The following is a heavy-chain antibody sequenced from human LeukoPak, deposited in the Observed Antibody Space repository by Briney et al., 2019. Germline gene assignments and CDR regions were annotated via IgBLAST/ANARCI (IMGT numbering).Heavy chain of an antibody. CDR1: GYTFTSYD. Sequence: APVKVSCKASGYTFTSYDINWVRQAPGQGLEWMGWMNPNSGNTGYAQKFQGRVTITRNTSISTAYMELSSLRSEDTAVYYCARVGGSYSWFDPWGQGTLVTVSS. D-gene: IGHD1-26*01. V-gene: IGHV1-8*03. J-gene: IGHJ5*02. CDR2: MNPNSGNT. CDR3: ARVGGSYSWFDP.